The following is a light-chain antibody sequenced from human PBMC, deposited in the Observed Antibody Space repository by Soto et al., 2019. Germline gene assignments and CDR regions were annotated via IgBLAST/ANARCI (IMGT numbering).Light chain of an antibody. V-gene: IGLV1-40*01. CDR1: RSNIGAAYG. J-gene: IGLJ1*01. Sequence: QSALTQPPSVSGAPGQRVTISCTGGRSNIGAAYGVHWYQHLPGTAPKLLIYDDSNRPSGVPDRFSGSKSGTSASLDITGLQAEDEADYYCQSYDSSLSGFYVFGTGTKLTVL. CDR2: DDS. CDR3: QSYDSSLSGFYV.